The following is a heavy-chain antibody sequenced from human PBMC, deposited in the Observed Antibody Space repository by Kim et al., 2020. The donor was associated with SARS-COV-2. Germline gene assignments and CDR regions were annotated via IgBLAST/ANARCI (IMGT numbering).Heavy chain of an antibody. D-gene: IGHD4-17*01. CDR3: AKDQFDYGDWHYYYYGMDV. V-gene: IGHV3-30*18. CDR1: GFTFSSYG. Sequence: GGSLRLSCAASGFTFSSYGMHWVRQAPGKGLEWVAVISYDGSNKYYADSVKGRFTISRDNSKNTLYLQMNSLRAEDTAVYYCAKDQFDYGDWHYYYYGMDVWGQGTTVTVSS. J-gene: IGHJ6*02. CDR2: ISYDGSNK.